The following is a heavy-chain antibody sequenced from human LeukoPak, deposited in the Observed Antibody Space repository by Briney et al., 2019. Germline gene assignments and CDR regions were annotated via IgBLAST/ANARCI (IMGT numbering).Heavy chain of an antibody. Sequence: GGSLRLSCAASGFTFSSYAMSWVRQAPGKGLEWVSAISGSGGSTYYADSVKGRFTISRDNSKNTLYLQMNSLRAEDTAVYYCAEVMREFGVVIMDAFDIWGQGTMVTVSS. CDR1: GFTFSSYA. J-gene: IGHJ3*02. CDR3: AEVMREFGVVIMDAFDI. D-gene: IGHD3-3*01. CDR2: ISGSGGST. V-gene: IGHV3-23*01.